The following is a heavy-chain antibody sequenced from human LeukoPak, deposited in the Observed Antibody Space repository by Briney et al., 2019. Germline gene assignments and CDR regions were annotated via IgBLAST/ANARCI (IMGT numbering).Heavy chain of an antibody. Sequence: GGSLRLSCAASGFTFSSYAMSWVRKAPGKGLEWVAAISGSGGSTYYADSVKGRFTISRDNSKNTLYLQMNRLRAKDRVVYYCAKDGIFGVGIPPYYFDYWGQGNLVTVSS. CDR2: ISGSGGST. J-gene: IGHJ4*02. D-gene: IGHD3-3*01. CDR1: GFTFSSYA. V-gene: IGHV3-23*01. CDR3: AKDGIFGVGIPPYYFDY.